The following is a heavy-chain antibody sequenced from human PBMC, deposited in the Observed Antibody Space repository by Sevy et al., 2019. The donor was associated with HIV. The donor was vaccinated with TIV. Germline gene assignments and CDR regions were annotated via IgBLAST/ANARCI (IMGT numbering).Heavy chain of an antibody. J-gene: IGHJ6*02. Sequence: GGSLKLSCAASGFTFSDYYMSWIRQAPGKGLEWVSYISGSGSTIFYADSVKGRFTISRDNAKNSLYLQMNSLRAEDTAVYYCARDITMVRGVITDYYYGMDVWGQGTTVTVSS. CDR1: GFTFSDYY. D-gene: IGHD3-10*01. V-gene: IGHV3-11*01. CDR3: ARDITMVRGVITDYYYGMDV. CDR2: ISGSGSTI.